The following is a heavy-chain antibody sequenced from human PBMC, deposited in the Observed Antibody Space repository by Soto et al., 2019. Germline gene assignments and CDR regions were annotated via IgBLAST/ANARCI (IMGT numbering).Heavy chain of an antibody. D-gene: IGHD6-19*01. CDR3: AKVLKAVAGTYDY. V-gene: IGHV3-23*01. CDR2: ISGSGDYT. CDR1: GFTFSIYA. J-gene: IGHJ4*02. Sequence: ESVGGLVQPGGSLRLSCAASGFTFSIYAMSWVRQAPGKGLEWVSAISGSGDYTYYADSVKGRFAISRDNSKNTLYLQMNSLRAEDTAVYYCAKVLKAVAGTYDYWGQGTLVTVSS.